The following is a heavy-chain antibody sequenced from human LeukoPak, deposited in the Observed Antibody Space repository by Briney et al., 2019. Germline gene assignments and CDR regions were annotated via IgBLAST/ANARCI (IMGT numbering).Heavy chain of an antibody. CDR2: IYTSGST. J-gene: IGHJ6*03. V-gene: IGHV4-61*02. CDR1: GGSINSGSYY. Sequence: PSQTLSLTCTVSGGSINSGSYYWSWIRQPAGKGLEWIGRIYTSGSTNYNPSLKSRVTISVDTSKNQFSLKLSSVTAADTAVYYCARGDYYYYYYYIDVWGKGTTVTVSS. D-gene: IGHD2-21*02. CDR3: ARGDYYYYYYYIDV.